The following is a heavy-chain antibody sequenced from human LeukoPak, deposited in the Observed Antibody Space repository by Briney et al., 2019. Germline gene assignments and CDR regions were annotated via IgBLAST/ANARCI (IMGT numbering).Heavy chain of an antibody. J-gene: IGHJ4*02. V-gene: IGHV5-51*01. CDR1: GYSFTSYW. Sequence: GESLKISCQGSGYSFTSYWIGWVRQMPGKGLEWMGIIYPGDSDTRYRPSFQGQVTLSADNPIRTAYLKWSSLKASDTAMYYCARHEGHDYGDYVDYWGQGTLVTVSS. CDR3: ARHEGHDYGDYVDY. CDR2: IYPGDSDT. D-gene: IGHD4-17*01.